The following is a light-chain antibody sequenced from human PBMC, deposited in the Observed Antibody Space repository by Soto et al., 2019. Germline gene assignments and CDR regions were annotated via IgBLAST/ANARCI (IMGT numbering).Light chain of an antibody. J-gene: IGKJ1*01. V-gene: IGKV3-20*01. CDR2: VAS. CDR1: QSVGGSY. CDR3: QHYGSSPWT. Sequence: EIVLTQSPGTLSLSPGERATLSCRASQSVGGSYLAWFQQKPGQAPRLLIYVASTRATGVPDRFSGSGSATDFSLTINRLEPEDFAVYYCQHYGSSPWTFGQGTKVEIE.